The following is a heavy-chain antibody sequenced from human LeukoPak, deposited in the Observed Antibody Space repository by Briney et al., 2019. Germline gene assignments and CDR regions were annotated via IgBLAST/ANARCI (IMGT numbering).Heavy chain of an antibody. V-gene: IGHV4-4*07. D-gene: IGHD6-6*01. CDR2: VHASGYT. CDR1: DDPFSRHY. Sequence: PSETLSLTCSVSDDPFSRHYWSWIRQPAGQAPEWIGRVHASGYTNFNPSLKSRLTMSVDTSKKQFSLVLTSVTPADTAVYYCARDSSGSSVWYFDLWGRGTLVTVSS. J-gene: IGHJ2*01. CDR3: ARDSSGSSVWYFDL.